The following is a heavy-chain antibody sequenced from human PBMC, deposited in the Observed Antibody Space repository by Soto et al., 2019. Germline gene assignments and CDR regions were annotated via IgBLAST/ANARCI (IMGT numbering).Heavy chain of an antibody. V-gene: IGHV1-69*12. CDR1: GGTFSRYA. J-gene: IGHJ2*01. CDR2: ITPMFGTA. Sequence: QVQLVQSGAEVKKPGSSVKVSCKASGGTFSRYAISWVRQVPGQGLEWMGGITPMFGTANYAQKFQGRVTITADESTNTGHMELRRLRSEDTAVYYCAQTLGSAVAGPGRFDLWGRGTLVIVSS. D-gene: IGHD6-19*01. CDR3: AQTLGSAVAGPGRFDL.